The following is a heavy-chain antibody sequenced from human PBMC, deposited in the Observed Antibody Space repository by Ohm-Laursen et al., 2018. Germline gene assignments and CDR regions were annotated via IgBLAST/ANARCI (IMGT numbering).Heavy chain of an antibody. V-gene: IGHV4-38-2*01. CDR1: GYSISSGYC. J-gene: IGHJ6*02. D-gene: IGHD4-17*01. CDR3: ARARGDYAYL. CDR2: ICNSGST. Sequence: SDTLSLTCAVSGYSISSGYCWGWIRQPPGKGLEWIGNICNSGSTKYNPSLKSRVTISVDTSKKQLSLKVTSVTAADTAVYFCARARGDYAYLWGPGTSVTVSS.